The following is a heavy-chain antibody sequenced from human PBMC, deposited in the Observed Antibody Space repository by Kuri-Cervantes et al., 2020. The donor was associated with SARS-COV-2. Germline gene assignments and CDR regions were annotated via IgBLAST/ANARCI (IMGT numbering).Heavy chain of an antibody. J-gene: IGHJ4*02. CDR1: GFTFTSSA. CDR2: IVVGSGNT. D-gene: IGHD6-19*01. V-gene: IGHV1-58*01. CDR3: AAEGPVAGNFGY. Sequence: SVKVSCKASGFTFTSSAVQWVRQARGQRLEWIGWIVVGSGNTNYAQKFQERVTITRDMSTSTAYMELSSLRSEDTAVYYCAAEGPVAGNFGYWGQGTLVTVSS.